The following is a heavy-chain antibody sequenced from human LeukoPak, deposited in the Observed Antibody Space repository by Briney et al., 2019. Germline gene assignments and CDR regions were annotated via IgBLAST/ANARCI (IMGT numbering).Heavy chain of an antibody. D-gene: IGHD3-10*01. J-gene: IGHJ4*02. CDR1: GGSISSYY. V-gene: IGHV4-59*12. Sequence: ASETLSLTCTVSGGSISSYYWSWIRQPPGKGLEWIGYIYYSGSTNYNPSLKSRVTISVDTSKNQFSLKLSSVTAADTAVYYCARGRDYYGSGPQWGDPFDYWGQGTLVTVSS. CDR2: IYYSGST. CDR3: ARGRDYYGSGPQWGDPFDY.